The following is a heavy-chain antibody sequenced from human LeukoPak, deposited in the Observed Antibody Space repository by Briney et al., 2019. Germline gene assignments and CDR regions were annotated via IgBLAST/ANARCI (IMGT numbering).Heavy chain of an antibody. D-gene: IGHD1-14*01. CDR1: GFTVSSNY. J-gene: IGHJ4*02. V-gene: IGHV3-66*01. CDR3: AGAPASGY. CDR2: IYSGGST. Sequence: GGSLRLSCAASGFTVSSNYMRWVRQAPGKGLEWVSVIYSGGSTYYADSVKGRLTISRDNSKNTLYLQMSSLRAEDTAVDYCAGAPASGYWGQGTLVTVSS.